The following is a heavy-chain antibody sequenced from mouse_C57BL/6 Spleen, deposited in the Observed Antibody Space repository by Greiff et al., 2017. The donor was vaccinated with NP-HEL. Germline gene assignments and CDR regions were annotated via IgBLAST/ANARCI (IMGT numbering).Heavy chain of an antibody. CDR3: ARYIDPSYAMDY. V-gene: IGHV7-3*01. CDR2: IRNKANGYTT. CDR1: GFTFTDYY. J-gene: IGHJ4*01. Sequence: DVKLVESGGGLVQPGGSLSLSCAASGFTFTDYYMSWVRQPPGKALEWLGFIRNKANGYTTEYSASVKGRFTISRDNSQSILYLQMNALRAEDSATYYCARYIDPSYAMDYWGQGTSVTVSS.